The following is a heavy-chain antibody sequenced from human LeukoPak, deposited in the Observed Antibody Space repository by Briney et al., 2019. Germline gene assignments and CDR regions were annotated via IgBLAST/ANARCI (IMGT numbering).Heavy chain of an antibody. Sequence: GESLKISCKGSGYSFTSYWIGWVRQMPGKGLEWMGIIYPGDSDTRYSPSFQGQVTISADKSISTAYLQWSSLKASDTAMYYCATSISYYGSGSYPLPDYWGQGTLVTVSS. D-gene: IGHD3-10*01. CDR3: ATSISYYGSGSYPLPDY. J-gene: IGHJ4*02. V-gene: IGHV5-51*01. CDR1: GYSFTSYW. CDR2: IYPGDSDT.